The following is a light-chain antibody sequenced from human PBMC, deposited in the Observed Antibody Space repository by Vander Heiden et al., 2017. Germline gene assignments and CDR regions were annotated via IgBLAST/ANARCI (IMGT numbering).Light chain of an antibody. CDR1: SSDIVGYNF. CDR2: EVS. V-gene: IGLV2-14*01. CDR3: SSYTTTKTLI. J-gene: IGLJ2*01. Sequence: QSALTQPASVSGSPGQSLTISCTGTSSDIVGYNFVSWYQQYPGTPPMLMSYEVSNRPSGVSYRFSASKSGTTASPNISGLQVEDEAYYYCSSYTTTKTLIFGGGTKLTVL.